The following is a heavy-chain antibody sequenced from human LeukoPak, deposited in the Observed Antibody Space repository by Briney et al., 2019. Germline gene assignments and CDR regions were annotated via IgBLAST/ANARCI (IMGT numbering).Heavy chain of an antibody. V-gene: IGHV3-21*01. CDR2: ISRSSSDI. D-gene: IGHD2-2*01. CDR3: ARDLPAAVD. J-gene: IGHJ4*02. CDR1: GFSFSSYS. Sequence: GGSLRLSCAASGFSFSSYSMSRVRQAPGKGLEWVSFISRSSSDIYHADSVKGRFTISRNNAKNSLYLQMNSLRAEGTAGYYCARDLPAAVDWGQGTLVTVSS.